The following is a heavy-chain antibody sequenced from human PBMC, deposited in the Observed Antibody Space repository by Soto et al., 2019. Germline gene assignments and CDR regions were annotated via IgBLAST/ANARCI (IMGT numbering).Heavy chain of an antibody. V-gene: IGHV4-59*08. CDR2: IYYSGST. CDR1: GGSISNFY. Sequence: SETLSLTCTVSGGSISNFYWSWIRQPPGKGLEWIGYIYYSGSTNYNPSLKSRVTISVDTSKNQFSLKLSSVTAADTAVYFCARRYGGKLDYWAQRTPVTGSS. D-gene: IGHD1-26*01. J-gene: IGHJ4*02. CDR3: ARRYGGKLDY.